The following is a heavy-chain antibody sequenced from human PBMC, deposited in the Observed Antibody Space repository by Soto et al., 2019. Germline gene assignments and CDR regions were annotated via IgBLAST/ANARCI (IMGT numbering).Heavy chain of an antibody. CDR2: IYYSGST. V-gene: IGHV4-31*03. CDR1: GGSISSGGYY. CDR3: ASSSITVVYYYYYYMDV. D-gene: IGHD2-15*01. Sequence: QVQMQESGPGLVKASQTLSLTCTVSGGSISSGGYYWSWIRQHPGKGLEWIGYIYYSGSTYYNPSLKSRVTISVDTSKNQFSLKLSSVTAADTAVYYCASSSITVVYYYYYYMDVWGKGTTVTVSS. J-gene: IGHJ6*03.